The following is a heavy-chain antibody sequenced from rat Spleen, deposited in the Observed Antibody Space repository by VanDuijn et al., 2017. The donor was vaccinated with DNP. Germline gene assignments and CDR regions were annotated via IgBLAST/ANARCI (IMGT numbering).Heavy chain of an antibody. CDR1: GFTFNNYW. D-gene: IGHD1-11*01. CDR2: ITHTGGNI. V-gene: IGHV5-31*01. Sequence: EVQLVESGGGLVQPGRSLKLSCVASGFTFNNYWMNWVRQAPGRGLEWVASITHTGGNIYYPDSVKGRITISRDNAQNTLYLQMNSLRSEDTATYYCTLLTTTGVMDAWGQGASVTVSS. J-gene: IGHJ4*01. CDR3: TLLTTTGVMDA.